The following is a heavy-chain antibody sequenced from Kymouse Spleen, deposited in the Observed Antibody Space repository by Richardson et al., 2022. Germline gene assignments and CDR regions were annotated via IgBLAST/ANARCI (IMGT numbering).Heavy chain of an antibody. CDR3: AKGGRITMVRGEDYYYGMDV. CDR2: ISYDGSNK. Sequence: QVQLVESGGGVVQPGRSLRLSCAASGFTFSSYGMHWVRQAPGKGLEWVAVISYDGSNKYYADSVKGRFTISRDNSKNTLYLQMNSLRAEDTAVYYCAKGGRITMVRGEDYYYGMDVWGQGTTVTVSS. CDR1: GFTFSSYG. D-gene: IGHD3-10*01. V-gene: IGHV3-30*18. J-gene: IGHJ6*02.